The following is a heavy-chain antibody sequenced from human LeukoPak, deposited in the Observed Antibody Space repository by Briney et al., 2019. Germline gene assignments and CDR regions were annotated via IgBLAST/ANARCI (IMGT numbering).Heavy chain of an antibody. CDR3: ARVQSSVVVPAADDY. J-gene: IGHJ4*02. CDR2: IKQDGSEK. V-gene: IGHV3-7*01. CDR1: GFTFSSYA. Sequence: PGGSLRLSCAASGFTFSSYAMSWVRQAPGKGLEWVANIKQDGSEKYYVDSVKGRFTISRDNAKNSLYLQMNSLRAEDTAVYYCARVQSSVVVPAADDYWGQGTLVTVSS. D-gene: IGHD2-2*01.